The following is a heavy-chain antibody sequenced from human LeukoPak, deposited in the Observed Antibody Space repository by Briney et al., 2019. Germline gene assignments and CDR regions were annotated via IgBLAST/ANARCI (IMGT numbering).Heavy chain of an antibody. Sequence: GGSLRISCAASGFTFSTYWMPRVRQAPGKGLVWVSRIKSDGSTNYADSVKGRFTISRDNAKNTVSLQMNSLRPEDTGVYYCARAPSEIGGYYPEYFRHWGQGTLVTVSS. CDR2: IKSDGST. CDR3: ARAPSEIGGYYPEYFRH. V-gene: IGHV3-74*01. J-gene: IGHJ1*01. D-gene: IGHD3-22*01. CDR1: GFTFSTYW.